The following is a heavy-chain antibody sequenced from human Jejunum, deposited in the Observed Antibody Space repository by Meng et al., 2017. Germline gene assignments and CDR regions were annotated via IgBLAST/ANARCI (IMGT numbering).Heavy chain of an antibody. CDR1: GFTFSTSW. D-gene: IGHD4-23*01. Sequence: GGSLRLSCVVSGFTFSTSWMSWVRQAPGKGLEWVATIKPDGSEKSYVDSVKGRFTISRDNANNSLHLQMNSLRAEDTAVYYCTRPLRSVSGGNFWGQETRVTCAS. CDR2: IKPDGSEK. J-gene: IGHJ4*02. V-gene: IGHV3-7*01. CDR3: TRPLRSVSGGNF.